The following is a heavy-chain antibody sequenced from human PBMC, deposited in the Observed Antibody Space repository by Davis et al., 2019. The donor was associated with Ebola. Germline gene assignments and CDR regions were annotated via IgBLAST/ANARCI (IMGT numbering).Heavy chain of an antibody. Sequence: PGGSLRLSCAASGFTFSSYAMHWVRQAPGTGLEWVAVISYDGSNKYYADSVKGRFTISRDNSKNTLYLQMNSLRAEDTAVYYCARSPLDYDFWSGFFDYWGQGTLVTVSS. J-gene: IGHJ4*02. V-gene: IGHV3-30-3*01. D-gene: IGHD3-3*01. CDR3: ARSPLDYDFWSGFFDY. CDR2: ISYDGSNK. CDR1: GFTFSSYA.